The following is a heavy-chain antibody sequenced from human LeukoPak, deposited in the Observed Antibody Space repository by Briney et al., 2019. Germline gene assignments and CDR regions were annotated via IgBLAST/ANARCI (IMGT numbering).Heavy chain of an antibody. CDR1: GFTFSNAW. CDR2: IKSKTDGGTT. V-gene: IGHV3-15*01. D-gene: IGHD6-19*01. J-gene: IGHJ4*02. Sequence: PGGSLRLSCAASGFTFSNAWMSWVRQAPGKGLEWVGRIKSKTDGGTTDYAAPVKGRFTVSRDDSKNTLYLQMNSLKTEDTAVYYCTTELIAVAGSIDYWGQGTLVTVSS. CDR3: TTELIAVAGSIDY.